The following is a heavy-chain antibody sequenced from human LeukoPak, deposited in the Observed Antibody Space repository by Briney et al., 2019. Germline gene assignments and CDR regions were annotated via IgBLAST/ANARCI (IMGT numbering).Heavy chain of an antibody. CDR3: ARDPPEWELPQDY. J-gene: IGHJ4*02. Sequence: GGSLILSCAASGFTVGSNYMNWVRQAPGKGLEWVSRINSDGSSTSYADSVKGRFTISRDNAKNTLYLQMNSLRGEDTAVYYCARDPPEWELPQDYWGRGTLVAVSS. V-gene: IGHV3-74*01. CDR2: INSDGSST. D-gene: IGHD1-26*01. CDR1: GFTVGSNY.